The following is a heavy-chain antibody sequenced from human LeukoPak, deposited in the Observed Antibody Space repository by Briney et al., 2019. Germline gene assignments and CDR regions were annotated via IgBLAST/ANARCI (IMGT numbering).Heavy chain of an antibody. CDR1: GGSISGYY. D-gene: IGHD3-22*01. V-gene: IGHV4-4*07. CDR3: ARTYYYDSSGYGYFQH. CDR2: IYTSGST. J-gene: IGHJ1*01. Sequence: PSETLSLTCTVSGGSISGYYWSWIRQPAGKGLEWIGRIYTSGSTNYNPSLKSRVTMSVDTSKNQFSLKLSSVTAADTAVYYCARTYYYDSSGYGYFQHWGQGTLVTVSS.